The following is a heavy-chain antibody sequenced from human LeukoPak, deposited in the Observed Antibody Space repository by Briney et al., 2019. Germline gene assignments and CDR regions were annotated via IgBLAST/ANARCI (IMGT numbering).Heavy chain of an antibody. D-gene: IGHD2-2*01. CDR3: AKEDCSSTSCSPDY. CDR2: IRSDGSIK. V-gene: IGHV3-30*02. J-gene: IGHJ4*02. Sequence: GGSLRLSCAASGFTFSTSWMSWVRQAPGKGLEWVAFIRSDGSIKYYGDSVKGRFTISRDNSKNTLYLQMNSLRAEDTAVYYCAKEDCSSTSCSPDYWGQGTLVTVSS. CDR1: GFTFSTSW.